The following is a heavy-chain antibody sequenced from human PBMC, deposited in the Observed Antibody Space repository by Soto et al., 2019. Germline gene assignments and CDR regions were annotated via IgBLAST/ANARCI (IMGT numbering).Heavy chain of an antibody. D-gene: IGHD5-12*01. CDR2: INHSGST. CDR3: ARGRVPTIKGIRSRHAAFDI. Sequence: SETLSLTCAVYGGSFSGYYWSWIRQPPGKGLEWIGEINHSGSTNYNPSLKSRATISVDTSKNQFSLKLSSVTAADTAVYYCARGRVPTIKGIRSRHAAFDIWGQGTMVTVS. CDR1: GGSFSGYY. V-gene: IGHV4-34*01. J-gene: IGHJ3*02.